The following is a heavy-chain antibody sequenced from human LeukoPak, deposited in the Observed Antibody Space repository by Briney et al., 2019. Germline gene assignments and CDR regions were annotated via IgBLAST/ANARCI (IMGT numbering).Heavy chain of an antibody. Sequence: SEILSLTCTVSGGSISSSSYYWGWIRQPPGKGLEWIGSMYYSGSTYHNPSLKSRVTISVDTSKNQFSLRLSSVTAADTAVYYCARGFAYYDSSGYYRYWGQGTLVTVSS. D-gene: IGHD3-22*01. V-gene: IGHV4-39*07. CDR1: GGSISSSSYY. CDR2: MYYSGST. J-gene: IGHJ4*02. CDR3: ARGFAYYDSSGYYRY.